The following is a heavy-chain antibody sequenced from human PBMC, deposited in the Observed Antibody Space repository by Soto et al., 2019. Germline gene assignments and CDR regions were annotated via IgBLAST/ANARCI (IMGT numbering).Heavy chain of an antibody. V-gene: IGHV3-23*01. J-gene: IGHJ4*02. CDR1: GFIFSTYG. CDR3: AKSFSSNWYDYFDS. D-gene: IGHD6-13*01. CDR2: ISGSGAST. Sequence: GGSLRLSCAASGFIFSTYGMDWVRQAPGKGLEWISAISGSGASTYYADSVKGRFTISRDKSKNTLYLQMNSLRAEDTALYYCAKSFSSNWYDYFDSWGQGSLVTVSS.